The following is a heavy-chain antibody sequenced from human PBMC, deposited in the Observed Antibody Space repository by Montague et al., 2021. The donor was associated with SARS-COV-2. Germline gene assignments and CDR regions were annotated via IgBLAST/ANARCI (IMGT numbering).Heavy chain of an antibody. CDR2: INYSGTT. CDR3: ARGGGYSGYDHDY. J-gene: IGHJ4*02. V-gene: IGHV4-39*07. D-gene: IGHD5-12*01. CDR1: GGSITDRTYY. Sequence: SETLSLTCSVSGGSITDRTYYWGCIRQSPGKGLEWIGAINYSGTTYYNPSLKSRVTISVDTSKNQFSLKLSSVTAADTAVYYCARGGGYSGYDHDYWGQGTLVTVSS.